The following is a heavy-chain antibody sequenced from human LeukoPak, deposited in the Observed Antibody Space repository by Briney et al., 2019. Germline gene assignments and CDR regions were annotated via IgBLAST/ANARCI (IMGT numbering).Heavy chain of an antibody. CDR3: ARGVGATEGYNWFDP. J-gene: IGHJ5*02. D-gene: IGHD1-26*01. V-gene: IGHV4-61*08. Sequence: PSETLSLTCTVSGGSISSGGYYWSWIRQHPGKGLEWIGYIYYSGSTYYNPSLESRVTISVDTSKNQFSLKLSSVTAADTAVYYCARGVGATEGYNWFDPWGQGTLVTVSS. CDR1: GGSISSGGYY. CDR2: IYYSGST.